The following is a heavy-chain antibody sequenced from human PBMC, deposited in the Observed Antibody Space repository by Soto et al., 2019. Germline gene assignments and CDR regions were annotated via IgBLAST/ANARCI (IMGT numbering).Heavy chain of an antibody. V-gene: IGHV1-18*01. D-gene: IGHD3-22*01. J-gene: IGHJ6*03. CDR2: LSGDNGNT. CDR3: AASLARQGLLPGEDDDYYYMAV. Sequence: QVQLFQSGAEVKKPGASVKISCKASGYTLTSYGISWVRQAPGQGLAWMGGLSGDNGNTNYAQKRQGRGTMTLDTTSCTAYMELGVLGSDAAAVYYCAASLARQGLLPGEDDDYYYMAVGGKGNTGTVSS. CDR1: GYTLTSYG.